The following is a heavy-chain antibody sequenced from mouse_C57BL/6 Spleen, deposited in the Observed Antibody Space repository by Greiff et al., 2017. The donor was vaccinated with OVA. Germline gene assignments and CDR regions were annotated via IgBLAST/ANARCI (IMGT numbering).Heavy chain of an antibody. CDR3: AREGYGSSWFAY. CDR1: GFSLTSYG. D-gene: IGHD1-1*01. V-gene: IGHV2-2*01. Sequence: QVQLKQSGPGLVQPSQSLSITCTVSGFSLTSYGVHWVRQSPGKGLEWLGVIWSGGSTDYNAAFISRLSISKDNSKSQVFFKMNSLQADDTAIYYCAREGYGSSWFAYWGQGTLVTVSA. CDR2: IWSGGST. J-gene: IGHJ3*01.